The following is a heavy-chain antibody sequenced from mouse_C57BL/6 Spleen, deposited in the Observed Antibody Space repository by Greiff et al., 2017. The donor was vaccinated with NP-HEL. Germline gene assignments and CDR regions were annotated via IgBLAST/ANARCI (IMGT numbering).Heavy chain of an antibody. Sequence: QVHVKQSGPGLVAPSQSLSITCTVSGFSLTSYGVSWVRQPPGKGLEWLGVIWGDGSTNYHSALISRLSISKDNSKSQVFLKLNSLQTDDTATYYCAIYSNPAWFAYWGQGTLVTVSA. V-gene: IGHV2-3*01. J-gene: IGHJ3*01. D-gene: IGHD2-5*01. CDR1: GFSLTSYG. CDR3: AIYSNPAWFAY. CDR2: IWGDGST.